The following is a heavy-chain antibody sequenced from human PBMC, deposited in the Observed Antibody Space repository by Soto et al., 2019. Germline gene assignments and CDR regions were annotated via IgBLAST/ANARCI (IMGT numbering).Heavy chain of an antibody. CDR3: ARGQRDYGSADGMDV. CDR1: GGSISCGDYY. J-gene: IGHJ6*02. CDR2: IYYSGST. D-gene: IGHD3-10*01. Sequence: SETLSLTCTVSGGSISCGDYYWSWIRQPPGKGLEWIGYIYYSGSTYYNPSLKSRVTISVDTSKNQFSLKLSSVTAADTAVYYCARGQRDYGSADGMDVWGQGTTVTVSS. V-gene: IGHV4-30-4*01.